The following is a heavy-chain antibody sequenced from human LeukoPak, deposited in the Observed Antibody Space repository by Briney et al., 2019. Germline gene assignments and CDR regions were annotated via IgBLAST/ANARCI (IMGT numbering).Heavy chain of an antibody. Sequence: SVKASCKASGGTFSSYAISWVRQAPGQGLEWMGGIIPIFGTANYAQKFQGRVTITADESTSTAYMELSSLRSEDTAVYYCARASVKPPLEIKRGIAAAGRGVFRYYYYYGMDVWGQGTTVTVSS. D-gene: IGHD6-13*01. V-gene: IGHV1-69*13. CDR2: IIPIFGTA. CDR3: ARASVKPPLEIKRGIAAAGRGVFRYYYYYGMDV. J-gene: IGHJ6*02. CDR1: GGTFSSYA.